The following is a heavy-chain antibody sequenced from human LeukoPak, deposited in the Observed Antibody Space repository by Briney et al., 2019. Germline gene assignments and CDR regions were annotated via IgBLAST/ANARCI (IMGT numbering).Heavy chain of an antibody. D-gene: IGHD6-25*01. CDR3: ARQAVDYYYAMDV. V-gene: IGHV5-10-1*01. CDR1: GYSFTTYW. Sequence: GESLKISCKGSGYSFTTYWISWVRQMPGKGLEWMGRIDPSDSYTNYSPSFQGHVTMSADRSISTAYLQWSSLKASDTALYYCARQAVDYYYAMDVWGQGTTVTVSS. J-gene: IGHJ6*02. CDR2: IDPSDSYT.